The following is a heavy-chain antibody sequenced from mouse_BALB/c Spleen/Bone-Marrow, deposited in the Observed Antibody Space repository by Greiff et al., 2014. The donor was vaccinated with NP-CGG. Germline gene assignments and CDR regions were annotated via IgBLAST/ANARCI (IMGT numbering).Heavy chain of an antibody. CDR1: GFTFSTYA. CDR3: ARAPQLLYYFDY. D-gene: IGHD4-1*02. CDR2: ISNGGST. V-gene: IGHV5-6-5*01. J-gene: IGHJ2*01. Sequence: VKVVESGGGLVKPGGSLKLSCAASGFTFSTYAMSWVRQTPEKRLEWVASISNGGSTYYQDSVKGRFTISRDNARNILYLQMSSLRSEDTAMYYCARAPQLLYYFDYWGQGTTLTVSS.